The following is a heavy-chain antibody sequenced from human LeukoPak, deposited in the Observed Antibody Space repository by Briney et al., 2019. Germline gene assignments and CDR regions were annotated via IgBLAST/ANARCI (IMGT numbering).Heavy chain of an antibody. CDR1: GFTFSSYG. CDR3: ARVAMWELLGAFDI. D-gene: IGHD1-26*01. CDR2: IWYDGSNK. V-gene: IGHV3-33*01. J-gene: IGHJ3*02. Sequence: PGGSLRLSCAASGFTFSSYGMHWVRQAPGKGLEWVAVIWYDGSNKYYADSVKGRFTISRDNSKNTPYLQMNSLRAEDTAVYYRARVAMWELLGAFDIWGQGTMVTVSS.